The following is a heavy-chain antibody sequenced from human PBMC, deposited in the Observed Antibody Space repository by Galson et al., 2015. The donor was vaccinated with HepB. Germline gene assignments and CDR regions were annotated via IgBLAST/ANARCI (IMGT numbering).Heavy chain of an antibody. V-gene: IGHV3-30*18. Sequence: SLRLSCAASGVAFSSCGMHWVRQAPGKGLEWVAVISYDGRNKYYADSVKGRFTISRDNSKNTLSLQMNSLRAEDTALYYCAKEGHGDPVLGRIYYFDYWGQGTLVTVSS. CDR2: ISYDGRNK. D-gene: IGHD4-17*01. CDR1: GVAFSSCG. J-gene: IGHJ4*02. CDR3: AKEGHGDPVLGRIYYFDY.